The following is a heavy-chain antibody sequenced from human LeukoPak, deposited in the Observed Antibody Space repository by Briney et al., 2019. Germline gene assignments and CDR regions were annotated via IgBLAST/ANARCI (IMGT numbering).Heavy chain of an antibody. Sequence: ASVKVSCKASGYTFTGYYMHWVRQAPGQGLEWMGWINPNSGGTNYAQKFQGWVTMTRDTSISTAYMELSRLRSDDTAVYYCARIVGNQDYYYYMDVWGKGTTVTVSS. CDR1: GYTFTGYY. J-gene: IGHJ6*03. CDR3: ARIVGNQDYYYYMDV. V-gene: IGHV1-2*04. D-gene: IGHD4-23*01. CDR2: INPNSGGT.